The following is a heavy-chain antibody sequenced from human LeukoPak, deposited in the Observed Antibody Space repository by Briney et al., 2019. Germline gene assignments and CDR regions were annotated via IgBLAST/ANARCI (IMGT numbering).Heavy chain of an antibody. CDR3: ASSDGSGLFDY. CDR2: TYYRSKGYN. Sequence: PSQTLSLTCAISGDSVPSSSAVWNWIRQSPSGGLKWLGRTYYRSKGYNDYAVSVKSRITIDTDTSKNQFSLQLNSVTPEDTAVYYCASSDGSGLFDYWGQGTLVTDSS. CDR1: GDSVPSSSAV. J-gene: IGHJ4*02. V-gene: IGHV6-1*01. D-gene: IGHD3-10*01.